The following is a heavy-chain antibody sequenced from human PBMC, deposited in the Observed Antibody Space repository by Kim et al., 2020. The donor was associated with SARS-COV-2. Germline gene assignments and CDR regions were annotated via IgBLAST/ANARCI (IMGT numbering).Heavy chain of an antibody. V-gene: IGHV3-49*02. Sequence: KTEFAAAVKGRVSISRDDSKSIVYLQMNSLKTEDTAVYYCTIDHPRVLAYWGQGTLVTVSS. CDR3: TIDHPRVLAY. D-gene: IGHD2-2*01. CDR2: KT. J-gene: IGHJ4*02.